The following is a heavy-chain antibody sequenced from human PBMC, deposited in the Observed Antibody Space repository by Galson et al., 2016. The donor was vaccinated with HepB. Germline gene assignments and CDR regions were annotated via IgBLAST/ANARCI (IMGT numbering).Heavy chain of an antibody. CDR2: ISTDGGRT. J-gene: IGHJ5*02. CDR3: ANIVVMTVEADH. Sequence: SLRLSCAASGFPFIKYAMSWVRQAPGRGLEWISAISTDGGRTYYADSVKGRFAISRDNSKNTLYLQMNSLRAEDTAVYYCANIVVMTVEADHWGQGTLVTVSS. CDR1: GFPFIKYA. D-gene: IGHD2-15*01. V-gene: IGHV3-23*01.